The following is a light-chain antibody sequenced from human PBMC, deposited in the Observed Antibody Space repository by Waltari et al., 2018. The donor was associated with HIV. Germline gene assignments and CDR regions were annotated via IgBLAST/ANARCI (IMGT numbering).Light chain of an antibody. CDR1: SSDVGVYND. V-gene: IGLV2-14*01. CDR2: EVS. CDR3: TSYTTNNTYV. J-gene: IGLJ1*01. Sequence: QSALTQPASVSGCPGQSIPLSFTETSSDVGVYNDVSWYQQRPGKAPQLMIFEVSERPSRVSYRFSGSKSGNTASLTISGLQADDEADYYCTSYTTNNTYVFGGGTRVTVL.